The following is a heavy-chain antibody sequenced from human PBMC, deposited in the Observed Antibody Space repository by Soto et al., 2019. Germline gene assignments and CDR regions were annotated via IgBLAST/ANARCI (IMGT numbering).Heavy chain of an antibody. J-gene: IGHJ6*02. CDR2: ISYDGSNK. CDR1: GFTFSSYG. V-gene: IGHV3-30*18. D-gene: IGHD6-13*01. CDR3: AKDSGYSSSWSRDLLYYGMDV. Sequence: PGGSLRLSCAASGFTFSSYGMHWVRQAPGKGLEWVVVISYDGSNKYYADSVKGRFTISRDNSKNTLYLQMNSLRAEDTAVYYCAKDSGYSSSWSRDLLYYGMDVWGQGTTVTVSS.